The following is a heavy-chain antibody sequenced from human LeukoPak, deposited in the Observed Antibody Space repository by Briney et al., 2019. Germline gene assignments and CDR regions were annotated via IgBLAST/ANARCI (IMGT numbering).Heavy chain of an antibody. CDR2: ISWNSGSI. Sequence: LSGGSLRLSCAASGFTFSNYAMHWVRQAPGKGLEWVSGISWNSGSIGYADSVKGRFTISRDNAKNSLYLQMNSLRAEDTALYYCAKDQAGIFDYWGQGTLVTVSS. D-gene: IGHD6-19*01. J-gene: IGHJ4*02. CDR1: GFTFSNYA. V-gene: IGHV3-9*01. CDR3: AKDQAGIFDY.